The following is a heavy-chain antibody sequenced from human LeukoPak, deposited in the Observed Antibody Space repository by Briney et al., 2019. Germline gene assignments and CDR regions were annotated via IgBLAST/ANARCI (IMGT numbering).Heavy chain of an antibody. V-gene: IGHV4-39*01. CDR2: IYYSGST. CDR1: GGSISSSSYY. D-gene: IGHD1-26*01. Sequence: SETLSLTCTVSGGSISSSSYYWGWIRQPPGKGLEWIGSIYYSGSTYYNPSLKGRVTISVDTSKNQFSLKLSSVTAADTAVYYCARLENSGSYTSHWFDPWGQGTLVTVSS. J-gene: IGHJ5*02. CDR3: ARLENSGSYTSHWFDP.